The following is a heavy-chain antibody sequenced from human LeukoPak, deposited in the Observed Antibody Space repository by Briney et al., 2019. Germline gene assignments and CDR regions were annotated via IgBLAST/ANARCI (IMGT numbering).Heavy chain of an antibody. CDR3: ARDIDGYNALDY. J-gene: IGHJ4*02. CDR2: IYYSGST. Sequence: SETLSLTCTVSAGSIGSYYWSWIRQPPGKGLEWIGYIYYSGSTNYNPSLRSRVTISIDTSKNQFSQKLSSVTAADTAVYYCARDIDGYNALDYWGQGTLVTVSS. CDR1: AGSIGSYY. V-gene: IGHV4-59*01. D-gene: IGHD5-24*01.